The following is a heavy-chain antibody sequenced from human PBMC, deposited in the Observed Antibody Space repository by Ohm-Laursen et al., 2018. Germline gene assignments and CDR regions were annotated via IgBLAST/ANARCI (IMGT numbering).Heavy chain of an antibody. Sequence: SVKVSCKASSYTFARFEISWVRQAPGQGLEWMGRIIPILGIANYAQKFQGRVTITADKSTSTAYMELSSLRSEDTAVYYCARDRYYYDSSGYYAPYYFDYWGQGTLVTVSS. V-gene: IGHV1-69*04. CDR1: SYTFARFE. CDR2: IIPILGIA. J-gene: IGHJ4*02. D-gene: IGHD3-22*01. CDR3: ARDRYYYDSSGYYAPYYFDY.